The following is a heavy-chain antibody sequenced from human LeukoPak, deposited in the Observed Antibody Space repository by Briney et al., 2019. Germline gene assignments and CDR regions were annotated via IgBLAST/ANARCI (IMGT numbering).Heavy chain of an antibody. J-gene: IGHJ4*02. V-gene: IGHV3-66*01. Sequence: GGSLRLSCEVSGVTVSGSYMSWVRQAPGKGLEWISVIYSGGDIHYADSVKGRFTVSRDSSKNTLYLQMNSLRVEDTGVYYCARGNAGYNSNWGRDFDCWGQGTLVTVSS. CDR1: GVTVSGSY. CDR3: ARGNAGYNSNWGRDFDC. D-gene: IGHD4-11*01. CDR2: IYSGGDI.